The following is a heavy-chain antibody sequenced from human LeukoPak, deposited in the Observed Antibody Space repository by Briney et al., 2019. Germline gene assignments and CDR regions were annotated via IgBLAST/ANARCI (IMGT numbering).Heavy chain of an antibody. CDR2: IYYSGST. J-gene: IGHJ4*02. V-gene: IGHV4-31*03. CDR3: AVLMGYGGTFDY. D-gene: IGHD4-17*01. Sequence: SETLSLTCTVSGGSISSGGYYWSWIRQHPGKGLEWIGYIYYSGSTYYNPSLKSRVTISVDTSKNQFSLKLSSVTAADTAVYYCAVLMGYGGTFDYWGQGTLVTVSS. CDR1: GGSISSGGYY.